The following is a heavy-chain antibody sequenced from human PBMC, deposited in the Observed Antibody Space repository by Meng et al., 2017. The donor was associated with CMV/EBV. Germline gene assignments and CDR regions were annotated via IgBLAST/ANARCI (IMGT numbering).Heavy chain of an antibody. CDR2: ISSSSSYI. CDR1: GFTFSSYS. D-gene: IGHD4-17*01. Sequence: GSLRLPCAASGFTFSSYSMNGARQAPGKGLEWVSSISSSSSYIYYADSVKGRFTISRDNAKNSLYLQMNSLRAEDTAVYYCATVRGMDVWGQGTTVTVSS. V-gene: IGHV3-21*01. J-gene: IGHJ6*02. CDR3: ATVRGMDV.